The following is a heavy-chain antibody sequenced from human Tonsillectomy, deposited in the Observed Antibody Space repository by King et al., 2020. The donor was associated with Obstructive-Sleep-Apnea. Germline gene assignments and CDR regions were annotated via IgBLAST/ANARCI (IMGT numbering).Heavy chain of an antibody. CDR1: GFSFRTYF. Sequence: VQLVESGGGVVQPGRSLRLSCAASGFSFRTYFMHWVRQAPGKGLEWVAAISYDGSNKYYADSVKGRFTISRDNSKNTLYLQMNSLRAEDTAVYYCARGSPILNYFHYWGQGTLVTVSS. V-gene: IGHV3-30*04. CDR3: ARGSPILNYFHY. D-gene: IGHD2-2*02. J-gene: IGHJ4*02. CDR2: ISYDGSNK.